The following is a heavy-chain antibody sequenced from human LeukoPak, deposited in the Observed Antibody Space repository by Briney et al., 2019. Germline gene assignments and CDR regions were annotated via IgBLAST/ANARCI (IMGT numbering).Heavy chain of an antibody. CDR1: GFSFSSYG. Sequence: GGSLRLSCTASGFSFSSYGMSWVRQAPGKGLKWDSGIGGSGGRTYYADSVKGRFTISRDNSKNTIYLQMNSLRVEDTAIYYCAKDYLGSSNAFNIWGQGTMVTVSP. V-gene: IGHV3-23*01. J-gene: IGHJ3*02. CDR2: IGGSGGRT. CDR3: AKDYLGSSNAFNI. D-gene: IGHD6-13*01.